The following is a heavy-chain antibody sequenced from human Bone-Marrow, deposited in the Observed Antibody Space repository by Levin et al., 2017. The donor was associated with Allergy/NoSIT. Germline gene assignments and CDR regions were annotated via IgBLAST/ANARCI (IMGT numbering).Heavy chain of an antibody. D-gene: IGHD5-18*01. V-gene: IGHV4-34*01. CDR1: GGSFSGYY. Sequence: SQTLSLTCAVYGGSFSGYYWSWIRQPPGKGLEWIGEINHSGSTNYNPSLKSRVTISVDTSKNQFSLKLSSVTAADTAVYYCARVVDTAMARGARFDPWGQGTLVTVSS. J-gene: IGHJ5*02. CDR3: ARVVDTAMARGARFDP. CDR2: INHSGST.